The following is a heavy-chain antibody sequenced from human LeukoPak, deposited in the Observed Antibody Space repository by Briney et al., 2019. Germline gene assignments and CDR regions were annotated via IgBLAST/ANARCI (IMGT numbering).Heavy chain of an antibody. CDR2: ISAYNGNT. CDR3: AMGYYYDSSGYYPFDY. D-gene: IGHD3-22*01. CDR1: GYTFTSYG. Sequence: ASVKVSCKASGYTFTSYGISWMRQAPGQGLEWMGWISAYNGNTNYAQKLQGRVTMTTDTSTSTAYMELRSLRSDDTAVYYCAMGYYYDSSGYYPFDYWGQGTLVTVSS. J-gene: IGHJ4*02. V-gene: IGHV1-18*01.